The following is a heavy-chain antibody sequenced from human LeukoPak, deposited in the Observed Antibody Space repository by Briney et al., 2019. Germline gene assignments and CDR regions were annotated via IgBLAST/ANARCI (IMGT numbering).Heavy chain of an antibody. CDR3: ARVAKERVGGVYYFDY. CDR1: GFTFSDYY. J-gene: IGHJ4*02. D-gene: IGHD1-1*01. Sequence: SGGSLRLFCAASGFTFSDYYMSWIRQAPGKGLEWVSYISSGGDPKYYADSVKGRFTISRDNAKNSLYLQMDSLRAEDTAVYYCARVAKERVGGVYYFDYWGQGTLVTVSS. CDR2: ISSGGDPK. V-gene: IGHV3-11*01.